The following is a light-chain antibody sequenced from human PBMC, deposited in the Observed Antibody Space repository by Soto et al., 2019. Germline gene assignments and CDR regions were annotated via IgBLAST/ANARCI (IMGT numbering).Light chain of an antibody. V-gene: IGLV1-47*01. Sequence: QPVLTQPPSASGTPGQRVSISCSGSSSNIGSNYVYWYQQLPGTAPKLLIYKNNQRPSGVPDRFSGSKSGTSASLAISGLRSEDEADYYCAAWDDSLNGFVFATGTKVTVL. CDR3: AAWDDSLNGFV. J-gene: IGLJ1*01. CDR2: KNN. CDR1: SSNIGSNY.